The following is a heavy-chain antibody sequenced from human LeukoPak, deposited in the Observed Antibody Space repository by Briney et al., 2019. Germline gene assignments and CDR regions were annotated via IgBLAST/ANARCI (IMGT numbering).Heavy chain of an antibody. CDR1: GYTFTSYG. CDR3: ARRLAVASYTDY. J-gene: IGHJ4*02. V-gene: IGHV1-18*01. CDR2: ISAYNGNT. Sequence: ASVKVSCKASGYTFTSYGISWVRQAPGQGLEWMGWISAYNGNTNYAQKLQGRVTMTTDTSTSTAYMELRSLRSDDTAVYYCARRLAVASYTDYWGQGALVTVSS. D-gene: IGHD6-19*01.